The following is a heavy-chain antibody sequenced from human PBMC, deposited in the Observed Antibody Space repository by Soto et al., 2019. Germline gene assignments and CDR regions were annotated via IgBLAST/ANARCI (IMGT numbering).Heavy chain of an antibody. CDR2: IFWVGGGT. Sequence: GGSLRLSCVVSGSNIDDYAMHWVRQVPGKGLEWVSGIFWVGGGTGYADSVRGRFTISRDRAKNSLSLQMNSLRIEDTALYYCGKDLCHGGLEAWGQGSLVTVSS. CDR1: GSNIDDYA. J-gene: IGHJ5*02. CDR3: GKDLCHGGLEA. V-gene: IGHV3-9*01. D-gene: IGHD3-16*01.